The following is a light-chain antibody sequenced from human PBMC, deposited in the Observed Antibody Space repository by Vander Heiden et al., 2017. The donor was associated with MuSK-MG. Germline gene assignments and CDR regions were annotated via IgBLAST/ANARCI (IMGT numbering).Light chain of an antibody. CDR3: QQDNNWPGT. CDR1: QSVSSN. CDR2: GAS. V-gene: IGKV3-15*01. J-gene: IGKJ1*01. Sequence: EIVMTQSPATLSVSPGERATLSCRASQSVSSNLAWYQQKPGQAPRLLIYGASTRATGIQARFSGSGSGTEFTLTISSLQSEDFAVYYCQQDNNWPGTFGQGTKVEIK.